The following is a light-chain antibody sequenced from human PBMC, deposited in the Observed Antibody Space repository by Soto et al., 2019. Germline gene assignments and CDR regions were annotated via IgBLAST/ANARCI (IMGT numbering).Light chain of an antibody. Sequence: QSALTQPRLVSGSPGQSVTISCTGTSSDVGGYNYVSWYQQHPGKAPKLMIYDVGKRPSGVPDRFSGSKSGNTASLTISGLQAEDEADYYCCSYAGSYTYVFGTGTKLTVL. J-gene: IGLJ1*01. CDR3: CSYAGSYTYV. CDR1: SSDVGGYNY. CDR2: DVG. V-gene: IGLV2-11*01.